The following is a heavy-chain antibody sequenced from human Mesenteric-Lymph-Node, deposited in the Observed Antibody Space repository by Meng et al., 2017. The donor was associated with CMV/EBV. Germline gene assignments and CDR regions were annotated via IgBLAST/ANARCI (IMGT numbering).Heavy chain of an antibody. J-gene: IGHJ4*02. CDR1: GDSVSSSGYY. CDR3: ARGFSASPHGVFDY. Sequence: SETLSLTCTVSGDSVSSSGYYWVWIRQPPGRGLEWIGSIYYSGSTYYNPSLRGRVTISVDTSMNHFSLELTSVTAADTAVYYCARGFSASPHGVFDYWGQGTLVTVSS. V-gene: IGHV4-39*07. CDR2: IYYSGST. D-gene: IGHD3-16*01.